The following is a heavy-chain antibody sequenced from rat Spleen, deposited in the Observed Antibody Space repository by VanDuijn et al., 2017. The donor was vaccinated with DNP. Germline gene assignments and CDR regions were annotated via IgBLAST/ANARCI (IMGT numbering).Heavy chain of an antibody. J-gene: IGHJ2*01. CDR2: ISYSGTT. CDR1: GYAITSNY. V-gene: IGHV3-1*01. CDR3: ARWTYYFDY. Sequence: EVQLQESGPGLVKPSQSLSLTCSVTGYAITSNYWGWIRTFPGNKMEWIGHISYSGTTTYNPSLKGRISITRDTSKNHFFLQLNSVTTEDTATYYCARWTYYFDYWGQGVMVTVSS.